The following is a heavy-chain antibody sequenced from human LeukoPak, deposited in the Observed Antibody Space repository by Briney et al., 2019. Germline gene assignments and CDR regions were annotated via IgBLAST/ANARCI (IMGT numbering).Heavy chain of an antibody. CDR1: GGSFSGYY. Sequence: SETLSLTCAVYGGSFSGYYWSWIRQPPGKGLEWIGEINHSGSTNYNPSLKSRVTISVDTSKNQFSLKLSSVTAADTAVYYCARSQLWQNFDYWGQGTLVTVSS. V-gene: IGHV4-34*01. CDR3: ARSQLWQNFDY. D-gene: IGHD5-18*01. J-gene: IGHJ4*02. CDR2: INHSGST.